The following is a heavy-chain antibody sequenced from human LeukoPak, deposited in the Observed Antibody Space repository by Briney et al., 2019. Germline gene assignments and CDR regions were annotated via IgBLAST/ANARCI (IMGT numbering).Heavy chain of an antibody. D-gene: IGHD5-18*01. J-gene: IGHJ6*02. V-gene: IGHV3-23*01. Sequence: PGGSLRLSCAASGFTFSSYAMSWVRQAPGKGLEWVSLISGSGDSTNYADSVKGRFTISRDNAKNSLYLQMNSLRAEDTAVCYCARDLDTVGYYYYGMDVWGQGTTVTVSS. CDR3: ARDLDTVGYYYYGMDV. CDR2: ISGSGDST. CDR1: GFTFSSYA.